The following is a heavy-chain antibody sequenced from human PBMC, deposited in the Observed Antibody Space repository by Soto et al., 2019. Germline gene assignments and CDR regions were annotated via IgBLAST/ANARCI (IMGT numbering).Heavy chain of an antibody. CDR2: IYYSGST. Sequence: LSLTCTVSGGSISSYYWSWIRQPPGKGLEWSGYIYYSGSTNYNPSLKSRVTISVDTSKNQFSLKLSSVTAADTAVYYCAGTYYYGSGSSMGDYYYGMDVWGQGTTVTVSS. D-gene: IGHD3-10*01. CDR1: GGSISSYY. V-gene: IGHV4-59*01. CDR3: AGTYYYGSGSSMGDYYYGMDV. J-gene: IGHJ6*02.